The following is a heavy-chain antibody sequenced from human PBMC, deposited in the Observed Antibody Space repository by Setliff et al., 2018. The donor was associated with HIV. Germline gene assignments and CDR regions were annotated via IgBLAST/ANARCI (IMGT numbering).Heavy chain of an antibody. CDR1: GGTFSNYA. J-gene: IGHJ4*02. Sequence: GASVKVSCKASGGTFSNYAINWVRQAPGQGLEWMGRIIPIFGTPNYAQKFQGRVTITADKSTNTAYMQLSSLRSEDTAVYYCARDLPTLLSSSWAYWGQGTLVTVSS. V-gene: IGHV1-69*06. D-gene: IGHD6-13*01. CDR2: IIPIFGTP. CDR3: ARDLPTLLSSSWAY.